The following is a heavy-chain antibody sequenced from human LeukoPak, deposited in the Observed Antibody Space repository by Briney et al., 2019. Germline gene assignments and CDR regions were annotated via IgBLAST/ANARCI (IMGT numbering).Heavy chain of an antibody. CDR3: AKDHGVTTTLFRYNWFDP. J-gene: IGHJ5*02. V-gene: IGHV3-30*02. CDR2: IRYDVSNK. D-gene: IGHD4-17*01. CDR1: GFTFSSYG. Sequence: PGGSLRLSCAASGFTFSSYGMHWVRQAPGKGLEWVAFIRYDVSNKNYADSVKGRFTISRDNSKNTLYLQMNSLRAEDTAVYYCAKDHGVTTTLFRYNWFDPWGQGTLVTVSS.